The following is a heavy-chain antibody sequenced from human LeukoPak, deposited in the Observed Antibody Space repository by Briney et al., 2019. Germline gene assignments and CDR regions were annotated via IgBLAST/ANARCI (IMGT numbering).Heavy chain of an antibody. CDR2: IKQDGSEK. CDR1: GFTFSNYW. J-gene: IGHJ3*02. D-gene: IGHD3-10*01. Sequence: PGGSLRLSCAASGFTFSNYWMSWVRQAPGKGLEWVANIKQDGSEKYYVDSVKGRFTISRDNAKNSLYLQMNSLRAEDTAVYYCASPYYYGSGSYYKGGAFDIWGQGTMVTVSS. CDR3: ASPYYYGSGSYYKGGAFDI. V-gene: IGHV3-7*01.